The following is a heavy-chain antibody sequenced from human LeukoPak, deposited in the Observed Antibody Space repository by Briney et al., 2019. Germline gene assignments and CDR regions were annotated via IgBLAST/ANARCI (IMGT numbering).Heavy chain of an antibody. D-gene: IGHD6-13*01. Sequence: GGSLRLSCAASGFTFRSYAMSWVRQAPGKGLEWVSAISGSGGSTYYADSVKGRFTISRDNSKNTLYLQMNSLRAEDTAVYYCATYSRSWYCFDYWGQGTLVTVSS. CDR2: ISGSGGST. J-gene: IGHJ4*02. CDR1: GFTFRSYA. CDR3: ATYSRSWYCFDY. V-gene: IGHV3-23*01.